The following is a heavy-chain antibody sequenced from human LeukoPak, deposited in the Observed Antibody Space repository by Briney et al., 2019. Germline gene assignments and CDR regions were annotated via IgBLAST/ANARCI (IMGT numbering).Heavy chain of an antibody. V-gene: IGHV3-21*01. J-gene: IGHJ4*02. D-gene: IGHD4-23*01. Sequence: GGSLRLSCAASGFTFSSYGMTWVRQAPGKGLEWVSGIYYADSVKGRFTISRDNAKNSLYLQMNSLRAEDTAVYYCARDYGGSSPFDYWGQGTLVTVSS. CDR1: GFTFSSYG. CDR2: I. CDR3: ARDYGGSSPFDY.